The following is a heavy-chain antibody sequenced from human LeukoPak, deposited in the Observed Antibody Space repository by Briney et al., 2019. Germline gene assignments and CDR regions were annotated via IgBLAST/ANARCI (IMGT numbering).Heavy chain of an antibody. CDR3: ARTLLGYSSGWYWYFDY. D-gene: IGHD6-19*01. V-gene: IGHV1-18*01. CDR2: ISAYNGNT. Sequence: ASVKVSCKASGYTLTSYGISWVRQAPGQGLEWMGWISAYNGNTNYAQKLQGRVTMTTDTSTSTAYMELRSLRSDDTAVYYCARTLLGYSSGWYWYFDYWGQGTLVTVSS. J-gene: IGHJ4*02. CDR1: GYTLTSYG.